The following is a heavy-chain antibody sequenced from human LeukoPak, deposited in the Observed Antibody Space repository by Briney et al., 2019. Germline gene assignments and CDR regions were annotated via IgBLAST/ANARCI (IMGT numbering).Heavy chain of an antibody. CDR1: GGSISSYY. Sequence: PSETLSLTCTVSGGSISSYYWSWIRQPPGKGLEWIGYTYYSGSTNYNPSLKSRVTISVDMSKNQFSLKLASVTAADTAIYYCAKGAGGFSYYNWFDPWGQGTLVTVSS. D-gene: IGHD5-18*01. CDR2: TYYSGST. V-gene: IGHV4-59*12. J-gene: IGHJ5*02. CDR3: AKGAGGFSYYNWFDP.